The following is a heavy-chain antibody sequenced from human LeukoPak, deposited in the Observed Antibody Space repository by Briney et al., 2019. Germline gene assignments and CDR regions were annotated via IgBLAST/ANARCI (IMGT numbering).Heavy chain of an antibody. CDR3: ARAEIVVVRNNEHYMDV. D-gene: IGHD3-22*01. J-gene: IGHJ6*03. V-gene: IGHV1-18*01. CDR2: ISAYNGNT. Sequence: ASVKVSCKASGYTFTIYGISWVRQAPGQGLEWMGWISAYNGNTNYAQKLQGRVTMTTDTSTSTAYMELRSLRSDDTAVYYCARAEIVVVRNNEHYMDVWGKGTTVTVSS. CDR1: GYTFTIYG.